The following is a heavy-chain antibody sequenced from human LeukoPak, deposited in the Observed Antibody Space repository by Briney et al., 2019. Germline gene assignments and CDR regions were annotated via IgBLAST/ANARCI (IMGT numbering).Heavy chain of an antibody. V-gene: IGHV1-24*01. CDR3: ATDLLRGDSSGWYVFQH. CDR2: FDSEDGET. Sequence: ASVKVSCKVSGYTLTELSMHWVRQAPGKGLEWMGGFDSEDGETIYAQKFQDRVTMTEDTSTDTAYMELSSLRSEDTAVYYCATDLLRGDSSGWYVFQHWGQGTLVTVSS. D-gene: IGHD6-19*01. J-gene: IGHJ1*01. CDR1: GYTLTELS.